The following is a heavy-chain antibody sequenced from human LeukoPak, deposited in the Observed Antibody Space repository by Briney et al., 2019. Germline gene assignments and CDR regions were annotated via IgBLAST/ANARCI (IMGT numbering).Heavy chain of an antibody. V-gene: IGHV4-59*01. CDR2: IYYSGST. Sequence: SETLSLTCTVSGGSISSYYWSWVRQPPGKGLEGIGYIYYSGSTNYNPSLTSRGTISVDTSKNQFSLKLSSVTAADTAVYYCARGLQLWLVSYYYYYMDVWGKGTTVTVSS. J-gene: IGHJ6*03. CDR3: ARGLQLWLVSYYYYYMDV. D-gene: IGHD5-18*01. CDR1: GGSISSYY.